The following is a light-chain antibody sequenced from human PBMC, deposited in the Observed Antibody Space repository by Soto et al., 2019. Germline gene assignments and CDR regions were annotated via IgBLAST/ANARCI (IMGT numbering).Light chain of an antibody. CDR1: SSDVGAYNY. Sequence: QSALTQPASVSGSAGQSITISCTGSSSDVGAYNYVSWYQQHPGKAPKLIIHGVTNRPSGVSNRFSGSKSDYTASLTISGLQAEDEADYYCSSYTTAYFYVFGTGTKVTVL. V-gene: IGLV2-14*01. CDR3: SSYTTAYFYV. J-gene: IGLJ1*01. CDR2: GVT.